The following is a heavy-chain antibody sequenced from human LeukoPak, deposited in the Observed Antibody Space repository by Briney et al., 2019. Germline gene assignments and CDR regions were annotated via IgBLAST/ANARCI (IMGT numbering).Heavy chain of an antibody. CDR3: AKDMGITYYGTDV. Sequence: PGRSLRLSCAASGFTFDDYAMHWVRQAPGKGLEWVSGISWNSGSIGYADSVKGRFTISRDNAKNSLYLQMNSLRAEDTALYYCAKDMGITYYGTDVWGQGTTVTVSS. V-gene: IGHV3-9*01. CDR2: ISWNSGSI. J-gene: IGHJ6*02. D-gene: IGHD3-22*01. CDR1: GFTFDDYA.